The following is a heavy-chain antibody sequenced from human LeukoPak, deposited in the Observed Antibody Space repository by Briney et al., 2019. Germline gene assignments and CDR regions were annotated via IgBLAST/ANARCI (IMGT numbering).Heavy chain of an antibody. J-gene: IGHJ4*02. CDR2: IWYDGNNK. CDR1: GFTFSTYG. CDR3: AKLILISADD. Sequence: PGRSLRLSCAASGFTFSTYGMNWVRQAPGKGLEWVAIIWYDGNNKYYADSVKGRFTISRDNSKNTLYLQMNSLTADDTAVYYCAKLILISADDWGEGTLVSVSS. V-gene: IGHV3-33*06. D-gene: IGHD3-22*01.